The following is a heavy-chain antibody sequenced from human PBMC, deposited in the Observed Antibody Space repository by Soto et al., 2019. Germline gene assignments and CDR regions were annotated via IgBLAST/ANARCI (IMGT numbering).Heavy chain of an antibody. D-gene: IGHD3-16*01. CDR1: GFLFSSYN. CDR3: ARDGGSGAATGRSNWFDP. V-gene: IGHV3-33*01. Sequence: VGSLRLSCATSGFLFSSYNMHWLRQAPDKGLEWLAVIWYDGKNQYYGDSLKGRLTISRDNSKNTLYLQMDGLRVEDTAVYFCARDGGSGAATGRSNWFDPWGQGTLVTVSS. J-gene: IGHJ5*02. CDR2: IWYDGKNQ.